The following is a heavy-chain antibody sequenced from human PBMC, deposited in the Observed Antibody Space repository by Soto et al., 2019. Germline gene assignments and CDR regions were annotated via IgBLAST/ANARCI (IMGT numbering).Heavy chain of an antibody. Sequence: PGGSLRLSCAASGFTFSSYSMNWVRQAPGKGLEWVSSISSSSSYIYYADSVKGRFTISRDNAKNQFSLKLSSVTAADTAVYYCARHSLIMEPKNYYYYGMDVWGQGTTVTVSS. D-gene: IGHD1-1*01. CDR3: ARHSLIMEPKNYYYYGMDV. J-gene: IGHJ6*02. CDR2: ISSSSSYI. V-gene: IGHV3-21*04. CDR1: GFTFSSYS.